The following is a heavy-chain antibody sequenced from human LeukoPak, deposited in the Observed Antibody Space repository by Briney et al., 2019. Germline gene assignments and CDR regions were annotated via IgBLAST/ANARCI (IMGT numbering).Heavy chain of an antibody. Sequence: AGGSLRLSCSASGFTFSNYAMSWVRQAPGKGLEWVSAISGSGGSIYYADSVKGRFTISRDNSKNTLYLQMNSLRAEDTAVYYCAKAIWFGALAAFDIWGQGTMVTVSS. CDR3: AKAIWFGALAAFDI. CDR2: ISGSGGSI. J-gene: IGHJ3*02. D-gene: IGHD3-10*01. CDR1: GFTFSNYA. V-gene: IGHV3-23*01.